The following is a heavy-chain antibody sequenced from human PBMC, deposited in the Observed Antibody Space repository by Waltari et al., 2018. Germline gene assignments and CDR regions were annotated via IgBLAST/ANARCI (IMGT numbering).Heavy chain of an antibody. J-gene: IGHJ5*02. CDR2: IYHSGST. V-gene: IGHV4-38-2*01. CDR1: GYSISSGYY. CDR3: ARLHRNYKWFDP. D-gene: IGHD1-7*01. Sequence: QVQLQESGPGLVKPSETLSLTCAVSGYSISSGYYWGWIRQPPGKGLEWIGSIYHSGSTYYTPSLKSRVTISVDTSKNQFSLKLSSVTAADTAVYYCARLHRNYKWFDPWGQGTLVTVSS.